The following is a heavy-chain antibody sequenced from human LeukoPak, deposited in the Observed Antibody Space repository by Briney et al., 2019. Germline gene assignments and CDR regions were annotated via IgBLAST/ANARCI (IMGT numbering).Heavy chain of an antibody. CDR2: IIIISSYI. J-gene: IGHJ4*02. CDR1: GFTFSSYS. Sequence: GGSLRLSCAASGFTFSSYSMNGVHQAPGKGLEGVSSIIIISSYIYYADSVKGRLTISRDNAKKSLYLQMNSLRAEDTAVYYCARVPNCSGGSCYAEGDYWGQGTLVTVSS. D-gene: IGHD2-15*01. CDR3: ARVPNCSGGSCYAEGDY. V-gene: IGHV3-21*01.